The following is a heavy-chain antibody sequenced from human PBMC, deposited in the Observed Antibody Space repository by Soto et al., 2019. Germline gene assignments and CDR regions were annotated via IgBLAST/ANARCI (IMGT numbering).Heavy chain of an antibody. CDR3: ARERPIFGVVIGYYFDY. CDR2: IYSGGST. CDR1: GFTVSSNY. J-gene: IGHJ4*02. V-gene: IGHV3-66*01. D-gene: IGHD3-3*01. Sequence: GGSLRLSCAASGFTVSSNYMSWVRQAPGKGLEWVSVIYSGGSTYYADSVKGRFTISRDNSKTTLYLQMNSLRAEDTAVYYCARERPIFGVVIGYYFDYWGQGTLVTVSS.